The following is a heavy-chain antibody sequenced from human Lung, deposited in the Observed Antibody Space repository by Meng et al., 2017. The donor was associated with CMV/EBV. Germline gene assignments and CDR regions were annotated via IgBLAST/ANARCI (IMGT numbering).Heavy chain of an antibody. D-gene: IGHD2-2*01. CDR3: ARDLGYCSSTSCYYYYGMDV. Sequence: SXTXSLXXTVSGGSISSYYWSWIRQPPGKGLEWIGYIYYSGSTNYNPSLKSRVTISVDTSKNQFSLKLSSVTAADTAVYYCARDLGYCSSTSCYYYYGMDVXGQGXTVTGS. V-gene: IGHV4-59*01. CDR2: IYYSGST. J-gene: IGHJ6*02. CDR1: GGSISSYY.